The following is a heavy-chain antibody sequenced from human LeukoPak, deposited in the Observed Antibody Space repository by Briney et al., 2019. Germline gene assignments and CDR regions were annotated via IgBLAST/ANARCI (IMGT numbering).Heavy chain of an antibody. J-gene: IGHJ6*02. CDR2: IYTSGST. D-gene: IGHD3-16*01. V-gene: IGHV4-61*02. CDR3: ASVYAPLCGMDV. CDR1: GGSISSGSYY. Sequence: SQTLSLTCTVSGGSISSGSYYWSWIRQPAGKGLEWIGRIYTSGSTNYNPSLKSRVTISVDTSKNQFSLKLSSVTAADTAVYYCASVYAPLCGMDVWGQGTTVTVSS.